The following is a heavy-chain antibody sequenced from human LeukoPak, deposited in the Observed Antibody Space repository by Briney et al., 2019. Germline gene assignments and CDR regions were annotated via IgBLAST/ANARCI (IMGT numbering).Heavy chain of an antibody. Sequence: GGSLRLSCAASGFTLSSFEMNWVRPAPGKGLEWVSYISSSGSTIYYADSVKGRFTISRDDAKNTLYLQMNSLRAEDTAVYYCAGLGITMIGGVWGKGTTVTISS. D-gene: IGHD3-10*02. CDR3: AGLGITMIGGV. V-gene: IGHV3-48*03. CDR1: GFTLSSFE. J-gene: IGHJ6*04. CDR2: ISSSGSTI.